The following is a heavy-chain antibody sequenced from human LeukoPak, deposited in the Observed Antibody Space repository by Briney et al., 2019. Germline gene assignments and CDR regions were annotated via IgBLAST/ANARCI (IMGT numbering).Heavy chain of an antibody. J-gene: IGHJ3*02. D-gene: IGHD3-22*01. Sequence: SETLSLTCTVSGGSNSSSSYYWGWIRQPPGKGLEWIGSIYYSGSTYYNPSLKSRVTISVDTSKNQFSLKLSSVTAADTAVYYCAIQRITMIVVVMDDAFDIWGQGTMVTVSS. CDR1: GGSNSSSSYY. CDR3: AIQRITMIVVVMDDAFDI. V-gene: IGHV4-39*01. CDR2: IYYSGST.